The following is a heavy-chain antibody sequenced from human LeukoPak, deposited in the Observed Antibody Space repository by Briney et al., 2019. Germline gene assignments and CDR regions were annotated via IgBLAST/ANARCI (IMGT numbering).Heavy chain of an antibody. CDR1: GYSISSGYY. D-gene: IGHD3-10*01. Sequence: PSETLSLTCAVSGYSISSGYYWGWIRQPPGKGLEWIGSIYHSGSTYYNPSLKNRVTISVDTSKNQFSLKLSSVTAADTAVYYCSRKRWFGELFLFDYWGQGTLVTVSS. J-gene: IGHJ4*02. V-gene: IGHV4-38-2*01. CDR2: IYHSGST. CDR3: SRKRWFGELFLFDY.